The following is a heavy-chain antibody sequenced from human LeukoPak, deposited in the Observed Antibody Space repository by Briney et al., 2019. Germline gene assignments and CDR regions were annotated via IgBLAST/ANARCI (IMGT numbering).Heavy chain of an antibody. CDR1: GYTFTNYD. CDR3: ATELRWKDH. V-gene: IGHV1-8*01. J-gene: IGHJ4*02. D-gene: IGHD4-23*01. CDR2: MKPNSGYT. Sequence: ASVKVSCKASGYTFTNYDINWVRQATGQGLEWVGYMKPNSGYTGYAQKFQGRVTMTRDTSISTAYMELSSLTSEDTAVYYCATELRWKDHWGQGTLVTVSS.